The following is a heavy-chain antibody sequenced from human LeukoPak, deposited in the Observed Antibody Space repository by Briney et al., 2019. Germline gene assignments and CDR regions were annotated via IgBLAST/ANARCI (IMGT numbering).Heavy chain of an antibody. D-gene: IGHD2-21*02. Sequence: PSETLSLTCAVYGGSFSGYYWSWIRQPPGKGLEWIGEINHSGSTNYNPSLKSRVTISVDTSKSQFSLKLSSVTAADTAVYYCARGRAVTGFDYWAREPWSPSPQ. CDR2: INHSGST. CDR3: ARGRAVTGFDY. J-gene: IGHJ4*02. V-gene: IGHV4-34*01. CDR1: GGSFSGYY.